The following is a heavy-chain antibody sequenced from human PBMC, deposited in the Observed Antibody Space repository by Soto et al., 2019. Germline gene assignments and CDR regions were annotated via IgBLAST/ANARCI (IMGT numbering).Heavy chain of an antibody. Sequence: PSETLSLTCAVYGGSFSGYYWSWIRQPPGKGLEWIGEINHSGSTNYNPSLKSRVTISVDTSKNQFSLKLSSVTAADTAAYYCARESGYCTNGVCTHYYYYYGMDVWGQGTTVTVSS. J-gene: IGHJ6*02. CDR1: GGSFSGYY. V-gene: IGHV4-34*01. CDR3: ARESGYCTNGVCTHYYYYYGMDV. CDR2: INHSGST. D-gene: IGHD2-8*01.